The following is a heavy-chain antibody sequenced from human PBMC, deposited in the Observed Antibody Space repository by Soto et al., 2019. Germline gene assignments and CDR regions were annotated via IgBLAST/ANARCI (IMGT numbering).Heavy chain of an antibody. CDR2: IYWDDDK. D-gene: IGHD3-22*01. Sequence: QITLKESGPTLVKPTQTLTLTCTFSGFSLRTSGAGVGWIRQPPGKALEWLAVIYWDDDKGYSPSLKNRLTINKDISXXQXVXXMTNMDPVDTATYSCAHTTDYYDSSAYHPLWYFDLWGRGTLVTVSS. V-gene: IGHV2-5*02. CDR3: AHTTDYYDSSAYHPLWYFDL. J-gene: IGHJ2*01. CDR1: GFSLRTSGAG.